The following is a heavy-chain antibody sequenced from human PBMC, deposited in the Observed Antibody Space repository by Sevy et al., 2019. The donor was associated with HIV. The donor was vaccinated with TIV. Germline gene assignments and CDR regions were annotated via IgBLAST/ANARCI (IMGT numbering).Heavy chain of an antibody. CDR2: INPKSGGT. CDR3: ARGGESLPYCGGDCYPDY. CDR1: GYTFSGYY. V-gene: IGHV1-2*02. D-gene: IGHD2-21*02. J-gene: IGHJ4*02. Sequence: ASVKVSCKPSGYTFSGYYIHWVRQAPGQGLEWMGWINPKSGGTNYAQKFQGRVTMTRDTSISTAYMELSRLRSDDTAVYYCARGGESLPYCGGDCYPDYRGQGTLVTVSS.